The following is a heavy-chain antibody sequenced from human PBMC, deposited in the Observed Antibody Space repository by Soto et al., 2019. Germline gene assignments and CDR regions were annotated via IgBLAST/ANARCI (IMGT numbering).Heavy chain of an antibody. CDR2: INHSGST. Sequence: ASETLSLTCAVYGGSFSGYYWSWIRQPPGKGLEWIGEINHSGSTNYNPSLKSRVTISVDTSKNQFSLMLSSVTAADTAVYYCARGEVAVAVSITTTSNDAFDIWGQGTMVTVSS. V-gene: IGHV4-34*01. CDR1: GGSFSGYY. CDR3: ARGEVAVAVSITTTSNDAFDI. J-gene: IGHJ3*02. D-gene: IGHD6-19*01.